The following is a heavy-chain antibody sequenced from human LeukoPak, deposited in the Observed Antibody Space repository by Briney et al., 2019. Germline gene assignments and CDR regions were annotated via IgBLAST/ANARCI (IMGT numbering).Heavy chain of an antibody. CDR3: ARGEGAVRLLIDY. V-gene: IGHV4-59*08. Sequence: SSETLSLTCTGSGVSISRYYRRWIRQPPGKGLEWIVCIYYSGSTNYTPSLKGRFTISVDTSKNQFSLKLSSVTAADTAVYYCARGEGAVRLLIDYWGQGTLVTVSS. D-gene: IGHD2-15*01. J-gene: IGHJ4*02. CDR2: IYYSGST. CDR1: GVSISRYY.